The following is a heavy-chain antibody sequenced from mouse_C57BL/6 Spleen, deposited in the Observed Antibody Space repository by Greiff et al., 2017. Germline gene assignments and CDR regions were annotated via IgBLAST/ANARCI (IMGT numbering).Heavy chain of an antibody. CDR2: ISDGGSYT. Sequence: VQLKESGGGLVKPGGSLKLSCAASGFTFSSYAMSWVRQTPEKRLEWVATISDGGSYTYYPDNVKGRFTISRDNAKNNLYLQMSHLKSEDTAMYYCARDDYYGSSYDYFDYWGQGTTRTVSS. V-gene: IGHV5-4*01. D-gene: IGHD1-1*01. CDR1: GFTFSSYA. CDR3: ARDDYYGSSYDYFDY. J-gene: IGHJ2*01.